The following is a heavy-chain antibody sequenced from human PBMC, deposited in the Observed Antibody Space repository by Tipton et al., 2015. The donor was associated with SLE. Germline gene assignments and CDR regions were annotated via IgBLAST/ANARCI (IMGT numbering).Heavy chain of an antibody. CDR1: GGSIRSYY. D-gene: IGHD3-22*01. J-gene: IGHJ5*02. V-gene: IGHV4-59*03. CDR2: SFFSGST. CDR3: AGDSTGYSYGVGES. Sequence: TLSLTCTVSGGSIRSYYWSWIRQPPGKGLEWIGYSFFSGSTNYNPSLRSRVTISLDTSKNQFSLRLTSLTSADTGVYYCAGDSTGYSYGVGESWGQRMLVIVSP.